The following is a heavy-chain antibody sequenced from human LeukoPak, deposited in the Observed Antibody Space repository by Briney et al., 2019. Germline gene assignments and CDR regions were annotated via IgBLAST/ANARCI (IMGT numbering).Heavy chain of an antibody. CDR2: ISSSGSTI. Sequence: PGGSLRLSCAASGFTFSDYYMSWIRQAPGKGLEWVSYISSSGSTIYYADSVKGRFTISRDNAKNSLYLQMNSLRAEDTAVYYCARNHPIAVAGKVWFDPWGQGTLVTVSS. V-gene: IGHV3-11*04. CDR3: ARNHPIAVAGKVWFDP. CDR1: GFTFSDYY. J-gene: IGHJ5*02. D-gene: IGHD6-19*01.